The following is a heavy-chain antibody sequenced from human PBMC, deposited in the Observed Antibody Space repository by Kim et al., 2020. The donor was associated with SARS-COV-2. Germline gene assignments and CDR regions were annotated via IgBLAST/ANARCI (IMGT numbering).Heavy chain of an antibody. V-gene: IGHV4-39*01. CDR3: ARQAGYCSGGSCYSYWHFGL. CDR1: GGSVRGSTYY. CDR2: FHFDGTT. Sequence: SETLSLTCTVSGGSVRGSTYYWGWIRQPPGKGLEWIGSFHFDGTTYYSPSLKSRVIISGDTSNSQFSMKLSSVTAADTAVYYCARQAGYCSGGSCYSYWHFGLWGRGTLVTVSS. J-gene: IGHJ2*01. D-gene: IGHD2-15*01.